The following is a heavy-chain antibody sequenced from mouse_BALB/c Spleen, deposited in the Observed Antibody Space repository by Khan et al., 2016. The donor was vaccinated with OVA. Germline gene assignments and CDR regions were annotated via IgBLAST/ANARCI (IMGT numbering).Heavy chain of an antibody. CDR1: GFTFSSYG. J-gene: IGHJ2*03. CDR2: ISSGGSYT. CDR3: ARQEGYYGSGYYFDY. V-gene: IGHV5-6*01. D-gene: IGHD1-1*01. Sequence: EVELVESGGDLVKPGGSLKLSCAASGFTFSSYGMSWVRQTPDKRLEWVATISSGGSYTYSPDSVKGRFTISRDNAKNTLYLQMSSLKSEDTAMYDGARQEGYYGSGYYFDYWGQGTSLTVSS.